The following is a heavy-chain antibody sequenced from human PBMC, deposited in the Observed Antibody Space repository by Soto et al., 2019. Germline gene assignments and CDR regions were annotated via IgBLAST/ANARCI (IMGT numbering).Heavy chain of an antibody. D-gene: IGHD6-6*01. Sequence: TSETLSLTCTVSGGSITSYYWSWIRQPPGKGLEWIGDIHYSGSTNYNPSLKSRVTISTDTSKNQFSLNLSSVTAADTAVYYCARDPISARPFFDYWGQGTLVTVSS. J-gene: IGHJ4*02. CDR1: GGSITSYY. V-gene: IGHV4-59*01. CDR3: ARDPISARPFFDY. CDR2: IHYSGST.